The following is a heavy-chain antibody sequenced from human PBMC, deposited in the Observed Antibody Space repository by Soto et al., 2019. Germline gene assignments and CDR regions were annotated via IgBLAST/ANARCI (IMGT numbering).Heavy chain of an antibody. CDR3: AKDSGQEYCSGCSCIFDY. V-gene: IGHV3-23*01. D-gene: IGHD2-15*01. CDR1: GFTFSSYA. CDR2: ISGSGGST. J-gene: IGHJ4*02. Sequence: EVQLLESGGGLVQPGGSLRLSCAASGFTFSSYAMSWVRQAPGKGLEWVSAISGSGGSTYYADSVKGRFTISRDNSKNTLYLQMNSLRAEDTAVYYCAKDSGQEYCSGCSCIFDYWGQGTLVTVSS.